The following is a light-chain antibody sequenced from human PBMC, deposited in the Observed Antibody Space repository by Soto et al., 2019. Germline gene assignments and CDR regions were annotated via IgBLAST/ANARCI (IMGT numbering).Light chain of an antibody. Sequence: QLVLTQQPSVSGAPGQRVTISCTGSSSSIGAGYDVHWYQQRPGTAPKLLIFGNSNRPSGVPDRFSGSKSGTSASLTITGLQAEDEGDYYCQSYDSTLSDRYVFGSGTKVTVL. CDR3: QSYDSTLSDRYV. V-gene: IGLV1-40*01. J-gene: IGLJ1*01. CDR2: GNS. CDR1: SSSIGAGYD.